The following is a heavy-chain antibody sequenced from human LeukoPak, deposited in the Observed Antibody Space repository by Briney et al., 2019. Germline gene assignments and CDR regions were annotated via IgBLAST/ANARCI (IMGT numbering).Heavy chain of an antibody. CDR3: AKDDIVVVPAAMTRYGMDV. J-gene: IGHJ6*02. V-gene: IGHV3-23*01. CDR1: GFTFNNYA. D-gene: IGHD2-2*01. Sequence: GGSLRLSCVASGFTFNNYAMSWVRQAPGRGLEWASSTAGSGISKDYADSVKGRFTISKDKSKNTLYLQMDNLRAEDTGVYFCAKDDIVVVPAAMTRYGMDVWGQGTTVTVSS. CDR2: TAGSGISK.